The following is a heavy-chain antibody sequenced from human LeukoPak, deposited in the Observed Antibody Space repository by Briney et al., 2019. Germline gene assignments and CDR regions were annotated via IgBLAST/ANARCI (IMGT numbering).Heavy chain of an antibody. CDR2: INHSGST. Sequence: SETLSLTCAVYGGSFSGYYWSWIRQPPGKGLEWIGEINHSGSTNYNPSLKSRVTISVDTSKNQFSLKLSSVTAADTAVYYRARVLVRGVNGYYYMDVWGRGTTVTVSS. CDR1: GGSFSGYY. CDR3: ARVLVRGVNGYYYMDV. V-gene: IGHV4-34*01. J-gene: IGHJ6*03. D-gene: IGHD3-10*01.